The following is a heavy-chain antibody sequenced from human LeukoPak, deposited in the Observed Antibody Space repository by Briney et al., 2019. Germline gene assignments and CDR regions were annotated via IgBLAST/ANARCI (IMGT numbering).Heavy chain of an antibody. CDR1: GFIFSDYV. J-gene: IGHJ4*02. CDR2: ITASGDRT. V-gene: IGHV3-23*01. CDR3: ARRDIVVVVSASDY. Sequence: GGSLRLSCAVSGFIFSDYVMIWVRQAPGKGLEWVSGITASGDRTYYGDSVKGRFTMSRDNCKNTVYLQMNSLRVDDTAVYYCARRDIVVVVSASDYWGQGTLVTVSS. D-gene: IGHD2-15*01.